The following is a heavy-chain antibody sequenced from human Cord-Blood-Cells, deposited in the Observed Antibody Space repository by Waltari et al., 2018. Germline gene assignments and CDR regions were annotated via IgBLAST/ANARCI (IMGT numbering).Heavy chain of an antibody. J-gene: IGHJ4*02. CDR2: ISGSGGST. CDR3: AKGTPNYDILTGYPSAFDY. D-gene: IGHD3-9*01. V-gene: IGHV3-23*01. Sequence: EVQLLESGGGLVQPGGSLRLSCAASGFTFSSYAMSWVRQAPGKGLEWVSAISGSGGSTYYADSVKGRFTISRDNSKNTLYLQMNSLRAEDTAVYYCAKGTPNYDILTGYPSAFDYWGQGTLVTVSS. CDR1: GFTFSSYA.